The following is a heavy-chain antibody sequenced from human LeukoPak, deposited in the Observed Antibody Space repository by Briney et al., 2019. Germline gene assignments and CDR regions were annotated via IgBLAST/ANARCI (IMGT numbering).Heavy chain of an antibody. CDR3: ARVIAARERAWFGELRLYYYYYMDV. CDR1: GFVVSSND. J-gene: IGHJ6*03. Sequence: GSLRLSCAASGFVVSSNDMKWVRQAPGKGLEWVSVICSGGSTYYADSVKGRFTISRDNSKNTLYLQMNSLRAEDTAVYYCARVIAARERAWFGELRLYYYYYMDVWGKGTTVTISS. D-gene: IGHD3-10*01. V-gene: IGHV3-66*01. CDR2: ICSGGST.